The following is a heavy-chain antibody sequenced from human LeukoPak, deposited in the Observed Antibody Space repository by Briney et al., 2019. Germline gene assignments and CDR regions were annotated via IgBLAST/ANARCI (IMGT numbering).Heavy chain of an antibody. D-gene: IGHD2-2*01. V-gene: IGHV3-33*08. CDR1: GFTFSNAW. Sequence: GGSLRLSCAASGFTFSNAWMSWVRQAPGKGLEWVAVIWYDGSNKYYADSVKGRFTISRDNSKNTLYLQMNSLRAEDTAVYYCARDLLSDIVVVPAAMGDWGQETLVTVSS. CDR2: IWYDGSNK. CDR3: ARDLLSDIVVVPAAMGD. J-gene: IGHJ4*02.